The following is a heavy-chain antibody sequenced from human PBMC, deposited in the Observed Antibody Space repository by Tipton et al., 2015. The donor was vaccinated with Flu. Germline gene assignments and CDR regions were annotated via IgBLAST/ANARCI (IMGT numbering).Heavy chain of an antibody. CDR1: GGSISSGSYY. CDR2: IYTSGST. J-gene: IGHJ4*02. Sequence: LRLSCTVSGGSISSGSYYWSWIRQPAGKGLEWIGRIYTSGSTNYNPSLKSRVTISVDTSKNQFSLKLRSVTAADTAVYYCARGGDGYNPIDYWGQGTLVTVSS. V-gene: IGHV4-61*02. D-gene: IGHD5-24*01. CDR3: ARGGDGYNPIDY.